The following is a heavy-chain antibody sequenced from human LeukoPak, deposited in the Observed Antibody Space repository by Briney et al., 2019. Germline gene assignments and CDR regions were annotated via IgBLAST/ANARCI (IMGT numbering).Heavy chain of an antibody. CDR2: IKQDGSEK. D-gene: IGHD3-9*01. CDR3: ARVTTIASYYDILTGYSPRFDY. CDR1: GFTFSSYW. J-gene: IGHJ4*02. Sequence: GGSLRLSCAASGFTFSSYWMSWVRQAPGKGLEWVANIKQDGSEKYYVDSVKGRFTISRDNAKNSLYLQMSSLRAEDTAVYYCARVTTIASYYDILTGYSPRFDYWGQGTLVTVSS. V-gene: IGHV3-7*01.